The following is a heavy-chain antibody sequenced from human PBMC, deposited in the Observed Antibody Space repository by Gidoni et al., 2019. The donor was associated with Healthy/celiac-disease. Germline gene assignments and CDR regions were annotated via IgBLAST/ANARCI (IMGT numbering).Heavy chain of an antibody. D-gene: IGHD2-15*01. V-gene: IGHV3-30*18. CDR3: AKDRVVAAGRGWFDP. Sequence: QVQLVESGGGVVQPGRSLRLSCAASGFTFSSYGMHWVRQAPGKGLEWVAVISYDGSNKYYADSVKGRFTISRDNSKNTLYLQMNSLRAEDTAVYYCAKDRVVAAGRGWFDPWGQGTLVTVSS. CDR2: ISYDGSNK. J-gene: IGHJ5*02. CDR1: GFTFSSYG.